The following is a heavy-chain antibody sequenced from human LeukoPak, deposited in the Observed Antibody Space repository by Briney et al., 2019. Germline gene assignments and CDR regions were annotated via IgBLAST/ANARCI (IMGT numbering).Heavy chain of an antibody. D-gene: IGHD6-6*01. CDR2: ITRNGGRT. Sequence: GGSLRLSCAASGFNLSSYTMHWVRQAPGKGLEYVSAITRNGGRTYYANSVKGRFTISRDNSKNTLYLQMNSLRAEDTAVYYCAKDHGYSSSLTLDYWGQGTLVTVSS. CDR3: AKDHGYSSSLTLDY. CDR1: GFNLSSYT. V-gene: IGHV3-64*01. J-gene: IGHJ4*02.